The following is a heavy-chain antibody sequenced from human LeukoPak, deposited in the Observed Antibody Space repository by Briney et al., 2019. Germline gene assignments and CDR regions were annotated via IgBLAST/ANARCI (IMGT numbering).Heavy chain of an antibody. V-gene: IGHV4-4*07. CDR3: ARIRITMVRGRWFDP. CDR1: GASISTYF. J-gene: IGHJ5*02. Sequence: NPSETLSLTCTVSGASISTYFWTWIRQPAGKGLEWIGRIYPNGAINYNPSLKSRVTMSVDTSKNQFSLKLISVTAADTAVYYCARIRITMVRGRWFDPWGQGTLVTVSS. CDR2: IYPNGAI. D-gene: IGHD3-10*01.